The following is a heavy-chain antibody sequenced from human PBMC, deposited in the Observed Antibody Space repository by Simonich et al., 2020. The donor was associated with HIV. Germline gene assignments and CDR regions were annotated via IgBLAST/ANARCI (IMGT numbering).Heavy chain of an antibody. CDR3: ARRGGFHFDY. Sequence: QVQLQQWGAGLLKSSETLSLTCAIYGGSFSTYYWNWIRQPPGKGLEWIGEINHSGSNHYNPSLKSRVTISVDTSKNQFSLNLSSVTAADTAVYYCARRGGFHFDYWGQGTLVTVSS. CDR1: GGSFSTYY. J-gene: IGHJ4*02. V-gene: IGHV4-34*01. D-gene: IGHD3-10*01. CDR2: INHSGSN.